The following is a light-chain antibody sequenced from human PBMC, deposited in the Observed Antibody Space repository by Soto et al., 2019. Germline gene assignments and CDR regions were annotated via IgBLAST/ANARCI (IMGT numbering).Light chain of an antibody. CDR3: TQFNNYPQT. Sequence: AIQLTQSTSSLSASVGDRVTITCPASQGISSALARYQQKPGKAPKLLIYDASSLESGVPSRFSGSGSGTDFTLTISSLQPEDFATYYCTQFNNYPQTFGQGTKVEIK. V-gene: IGKV1D-13*01. J-gene: IGKJ1*01. CDR1: QGISSA. CDR2: DAS.